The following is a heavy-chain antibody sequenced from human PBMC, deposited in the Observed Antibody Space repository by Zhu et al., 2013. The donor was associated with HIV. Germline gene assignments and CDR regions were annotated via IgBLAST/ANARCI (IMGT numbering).Heavy chain of an antibody. CDR1: GYTFTSYD. J-gene: IGHJ6*03. CDR3: ARGRRGIAARPSYYYYMDV. V-gene: IGHV1-8*03. CDR2: MNPXSGNT. Sequence: QVQLVQSGAEVKKPGASVKVSCKASGYTFTSYDINWVRQATGQGLEWMGWMNPXSGNTGYAQKFQGRVTTTRNTSISTAYMELSSLRSEDTAVYYCARGRRGIAARPSYYYYMDVWGKGTTVTVSS. D-gene: IGHD6-6*01.